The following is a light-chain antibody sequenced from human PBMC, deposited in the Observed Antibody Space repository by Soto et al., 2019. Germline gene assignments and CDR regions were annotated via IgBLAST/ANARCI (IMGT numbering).Light chain of an antibody. CDR3: QQRDSWPLT. CDR1: QSVGRT. CDR2: DAS. V-gene: IGKV3-11*01. Sequence: DIVLTQSPGTLSLSPGERATLSCRASQSVGRTLAWFQQKPGQAPRLLIYDASNRATGIPARFTGSGSGTDFTLTIRSLEPEDFAIYYCQQRDSWPLTFGGGTKVDIK. J-gene: IGKJ4*01.